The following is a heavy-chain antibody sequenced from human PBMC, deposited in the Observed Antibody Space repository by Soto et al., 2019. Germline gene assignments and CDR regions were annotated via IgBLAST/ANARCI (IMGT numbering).Heavy chain of an antibody. CDR1: GYSISSGYY. V-gene: IGHV4-38-2*01. CDR3: AMRASGEPPYYFDS. Sequence: SETLSLTCAVSGYSISSGYYCGWIRQPPGRGPEWIASIYDSGSTYYNLSLKSRVTISLDTSKSQFSLKLSSVAAADTAMYYCAMRASGEPPYYFDSWGQGTLVTVSS. D-gene: IGHD7-27*01. CDR2: IYDSGST. J-gene: IGHJ4*02.